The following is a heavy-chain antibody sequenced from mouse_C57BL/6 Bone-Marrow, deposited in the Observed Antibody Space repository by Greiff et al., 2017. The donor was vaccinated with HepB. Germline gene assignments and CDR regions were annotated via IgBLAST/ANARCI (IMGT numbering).Heavy chain of an antibody. J-gene: IGHJ1*03. CDR1: GYTFTDYE. V-gene: IGHV1-15*01. Sequence: QVQLKESGAELVRPGASVTLSCKASGYTFTDYEMHWVKQTPVHGLEWIGAIDPETGGTAYNQKFKGKAILTADKSSSTAYMELRSLTSEDSAVYYCTKDDLYYGSSHWYFDVWGTGTTVTVSS. CDR2: IDPETGGT. D-gene: IGHD1-1*01. CDR3: TKDDLYYGSSHWYFDV.